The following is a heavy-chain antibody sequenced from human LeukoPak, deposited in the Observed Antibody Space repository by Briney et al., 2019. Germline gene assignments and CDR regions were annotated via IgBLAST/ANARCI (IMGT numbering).Heavy chain of an antibody. CDR3: AREATPIDY. J-gene: IGHJ4*02. CDR2: ISSSSSTI. V-gene: IGHV3-48*04. CDR1: GFTFSSYS. Sequence: AGGSLRLSCAASGFTFSSYSMNWVRQAPGKGLEWVSYISSSSSTIYYADSVKGRFTISRDNAKNSLYLQMNSLRAEDTAVYYCAREATPIDYWGQGTLVTVSS.